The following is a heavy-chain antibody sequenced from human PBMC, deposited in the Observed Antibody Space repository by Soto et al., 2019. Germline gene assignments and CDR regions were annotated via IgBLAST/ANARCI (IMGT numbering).Heavy chain of an antibody. CDR2: IKQDGSEK. J-gene: IGHJ2*01. CDR1: GFTFSSYW. D-gene: IGHD1-26*01. V-gene: IGHV3-7*03. Sequence: EVQLVESGGGLVQPGGSLRLSCAASGFTFSSYWMSWVRQAPGKGLEWVANIKQDGSEKYYVDSVKGRFTISRDNAKNSLYLQMNSLRAENTAVYYCARGSYLSYGYFGLWGRGTLVTVSS. CDR3: ARGSYLSYGYFGL.